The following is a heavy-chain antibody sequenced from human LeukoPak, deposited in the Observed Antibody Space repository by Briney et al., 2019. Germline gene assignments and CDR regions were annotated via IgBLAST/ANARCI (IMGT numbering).Heavy chain of an antibody. V-gene: IGHV3-23*01. J-gene: IGHJ4*02. CDR3: VKGLHMLDY. CDR1: GFIFRDYA. Sequence: SGGSLRLSCAASGFIFRDYAMTWVRQTPGKGPEWVSTIAYIGSFYADSVKGRFSISRDDSKNTLYLQMNNLRADDSAVYFCVKGLHMLDYWGQGTLVTVSS. D-gene: IGHD3-16*01. CDR2: IAYIGS.